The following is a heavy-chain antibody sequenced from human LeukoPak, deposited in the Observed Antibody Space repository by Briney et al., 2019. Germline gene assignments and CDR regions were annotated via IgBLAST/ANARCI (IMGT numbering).Heavy chain of an antibody. J-gene: IGHJ4*02. CDR2: IYYSGST. CDR1: GGSISSSSYY. D-gene: IGHD6-19*01. CDR3: ARGDTFSGWYW. V-gene: IGHV4-39*07. Sequence: SETLSLTCTVSGGSISSSSYYWGWIRQPPGKGLEWIGSIYYSGSTYYNPSLKSRVTISVDTSKNQFSLRVSSVTAADTAVYHCARGDTFSGWYWWGQGTLVTVSS.